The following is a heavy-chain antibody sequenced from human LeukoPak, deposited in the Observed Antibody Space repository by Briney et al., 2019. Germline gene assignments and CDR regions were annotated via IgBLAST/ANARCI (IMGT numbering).Heavy chain of an antibody. CDR3: AKGSSGYFVDL. CDR1: GFTFTTYA. Sequence: GGSLRLSCAASGFTFTTYAMSWVRQAPGKGLEWVSAISNTGDSTYHADSVKGRFTISRDNSKNTLFLQMNSLRAEDTAVYYCAKGSSGYFVDLWGQGTLVTVSS. CDR2: ISNTGDST. V-gene: IGHV3-23*01. J-gene: IGHJ5*02. D-gene: IGHD3-22*01.